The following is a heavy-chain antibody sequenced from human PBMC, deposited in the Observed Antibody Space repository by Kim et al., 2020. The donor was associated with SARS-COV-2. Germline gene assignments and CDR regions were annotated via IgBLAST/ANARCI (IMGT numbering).Heavy chain of an antibody. D-gene: IGHD3-3*01. J-gene: IGHJ4*01. CDR2: ISYDGSNK. CDR1: GFTFSSYG. Sequence: GGSLRLSCAASGFTFSSYGMHWVRQAPGKGLEWVTLISYDGSNKYYADSVKGRFTISRDNSKNTLYLQMNSLRAEDTAVYYCAKDPVYYDFWSGWMPNY. CDR3: AKDPVYYDFWSGWMPNY. V-gene: IGHV3-30*18.